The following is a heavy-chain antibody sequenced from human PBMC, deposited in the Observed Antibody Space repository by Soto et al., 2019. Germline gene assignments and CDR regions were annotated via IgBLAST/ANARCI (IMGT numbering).Heavy chain of an antibody. Sequence: PGGSLRLSCAASGFTFSSYGMHWVRHAPGKGLEWVAVIWYDGSNKYYADSVKGRFTISRDNSKNTLYLQMNSLRAEDTAVYYCARDGPYRDYYYGMDVWGQGTTVTVSS. CDR1: GFTFSSYG. J-gene: IGHJ6*02. V-gene: IGHV3-33*01. CDR3: ARDGPYRDYYYGMDV. D-gene: IGHD4-4*01. CDR2: IWYDGSNK.